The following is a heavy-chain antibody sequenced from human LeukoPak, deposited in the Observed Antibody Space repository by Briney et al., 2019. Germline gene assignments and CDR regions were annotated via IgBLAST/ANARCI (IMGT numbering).Heavy chain of an antibody. J-gene: IGHJ4*02. CDR1: GGSISGTNW. CDR3: SRESGPFSPLGH. D-gene: IGHD1-26*01. V-gene: IGHV4-4*02. CDR2: ISLRGLT. Sequence: SETLSLTCGVSGGSISGTNWWSWVRQPPGQGLEWIGEISLRGLTNYNPSLRSRLTMSLDESKNHLSLNLASVTAADTAVYYCSRESGPFSPLGHWGQGTLVTVTS.